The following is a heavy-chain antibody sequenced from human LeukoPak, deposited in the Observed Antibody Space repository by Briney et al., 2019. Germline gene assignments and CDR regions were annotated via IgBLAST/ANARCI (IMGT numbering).Heavy chain of an antibody. CDR3: ATYSSRNAREFQS. CDR1: GFSFGTYS. V-gene: IGHV3-7*01. Sequence: GGSLRLSCVAPGFSFGTYSMHWARQVPGKGLEWVANIKTDGSEKYYVDSVRGRFTISRDNAKNSLYLQMNSLRAEDTAVYYCATYSSRNAREFQSWGQGTLVTVSS. J-gene: IGHJ1*01. D-gene: IGHD2-2*01. CDR2: IKTDGSEK.